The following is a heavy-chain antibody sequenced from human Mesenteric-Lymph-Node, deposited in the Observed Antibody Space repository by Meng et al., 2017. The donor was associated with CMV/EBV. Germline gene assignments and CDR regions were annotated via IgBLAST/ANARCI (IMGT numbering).Heavy chain of an antibody. CDR3: ARDNVNPEGFDP. Sequence: QVQLVQSRAEVGMPGPSVMFSCKASGYTFTDFYINWVRQAPEQGLEWMGRINPNSGVSNSAQNFQGRVTMTRDTSISTAYMELGRLTSDDTAVYYCARDNVNPEGFDPWGQGTLVTVSS. D-gene: IGHD2/OR15-2a*01. CDR1: GYTFTDFY. V-gene: IGHV1-2*06. J-gene: IGHJ5*02. CDR2: INPNSGVS.